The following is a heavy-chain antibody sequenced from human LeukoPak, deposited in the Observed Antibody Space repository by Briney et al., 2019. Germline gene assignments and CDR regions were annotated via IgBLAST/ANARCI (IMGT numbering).Heavy chain of an antibody. CDR2: IYTSGST. CDR3: ARGFKLAYYYYYMDV. V-gene: IGHV4-39*07. J-gene: IGHJ6*03. CDR1: GGSISSSSYY. Sequence: SETLSLTCTVSGGSISSSSYYWGWIRQPPGKGLEWIGRIYTSGSTNYNPSLKSRVTISVDTSKNQFSLKLSSVTAADTAVYYCARGFKLAYYYYYMDVWGKGTTVTVSS.